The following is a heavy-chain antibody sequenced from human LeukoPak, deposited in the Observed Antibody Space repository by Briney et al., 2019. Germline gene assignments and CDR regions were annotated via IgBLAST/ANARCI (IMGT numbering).Heavy chain of an antibody. Sequence: GGSLRLSCAASGFTFSSYAMSWVRQAPGKGLEWVSAISGSGGSTCYADSVKGRFTISRDNSKNTLYLQMNSLRAEDTAVYYCAKEPTPLRFLEWLFRNWFDPWGQGTLVTVSS. CDR3: AKEPTPLRFLEWLFRNWFDP. V-gene: IGHV3-23*01. D-gene: IGHD3-3*01. J-gene: IGHJ5*02. CDR2: ISGSGGST. CDR1: GFTFSSYA.